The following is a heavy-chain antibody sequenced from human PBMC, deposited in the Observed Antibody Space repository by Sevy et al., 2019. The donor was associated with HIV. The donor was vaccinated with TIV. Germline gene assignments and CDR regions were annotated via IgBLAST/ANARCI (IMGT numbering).Heavy chain of an antibody. D-gene: IGHD6-13*01. CDR1: GYTLTELS. CDR2: FDPEDGET. J-gene: IGHJ4*02. V-gene: IGHV1-24*01. CDR3: ATSRETYSSSSFDY. Sequence: ASVKVSCKVSGYTLTELSMHWVRLAPGKGLEWMGGFDPEDGETIYAQKFQGRVTMTEDTSTDTAYMELSSLRSEDTAVYYCATSRETYSSSSFDYWGQGTLVTVSS.